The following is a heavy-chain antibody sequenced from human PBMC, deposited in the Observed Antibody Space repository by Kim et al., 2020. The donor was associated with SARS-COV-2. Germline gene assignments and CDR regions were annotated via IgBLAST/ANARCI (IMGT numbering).Heavy chain of an antibody. V-gene: IGHV3-7*01. Sequence: GGSLRLSCAASGFTFSSYWMSWVRQAPGKGLEWVANIKQDGSEKYYVDSVKGRFTISRDNAKNSLYLQMNSLRAEDTAVYYCARVSRTGVVYYYYYYMDVWGKGTTVTVSS. D-gene: IGHD3-10*01. CDR1: GFTFSSYW. CDR3: ARVSRTGVVYYYYYYMDV. J-gene: IGHJ6*03. CDR2: IKQDGSEK.